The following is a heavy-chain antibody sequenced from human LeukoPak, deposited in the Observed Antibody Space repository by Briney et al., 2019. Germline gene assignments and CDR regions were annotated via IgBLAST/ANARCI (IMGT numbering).Heavy chain of an antibody. D-gene: IGHD1-26*01. CDR1: GFTLSSYW. J-gene: IGHJ6*03. V-gene: IGHV3-74*01. CDR2: INSDGSST. CDR3: ARGDDGKYYYYYYYMDV. Sequence: GGSLRLSCAASGFTLSSYWMHWVRQVPGKGLVWVSRINSDGSSTSYADSVRGRFTISRDNAKNTLYLQMKSLRAEDTAVYYCARGDDGKYYYYYYYMDVWGKGTTVTVSS.